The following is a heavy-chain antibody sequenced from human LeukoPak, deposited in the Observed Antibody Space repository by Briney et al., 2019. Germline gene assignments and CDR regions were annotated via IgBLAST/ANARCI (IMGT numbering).Heavy chain of an antibody. Sequence: GGSLRLSCAASGFTFSNAWMSWVRQAPGKGLEWVSAISGSGGSTYYADSVKGRFTISRDNSKNTLYLQMNSLRAEDTAVYYCARYYCGGDCYSYYYYGMGVWGQGTTVTVSS. CDR3: ARYYCGGDCYSYYYYGMGV. J-gene: IGHJ6*02. D-gene: IGHD2-21*02. V-gene: IGHV3-23*01. CDR2: ISGSGGST. CDR1: GFTFSNAW.